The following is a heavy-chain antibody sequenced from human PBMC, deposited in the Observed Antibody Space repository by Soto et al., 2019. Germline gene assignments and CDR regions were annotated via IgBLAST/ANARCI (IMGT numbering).Heavy chain of an antibody. Sequence: HPGGSLRLSCAASGFTFSSYNMHWVRQAPGKGLEWISYISTSGSSIDCADSVQGRFTISRDNAKNSLYLQMNSLRAEDTAVYYCASGGYYMDVWGKGTTVTVSS. J-gene: IGHJ6*03. CDR2: ISTSGSSI. CDR1: GFTFSSYN. V-gene: IGHV3-48*03. D-gene: IGHD3-3*01. CDR3: ASGGYYMDV.